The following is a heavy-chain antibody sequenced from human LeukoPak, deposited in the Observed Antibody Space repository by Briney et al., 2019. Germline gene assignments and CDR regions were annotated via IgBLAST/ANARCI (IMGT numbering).Heavy chain of an antibody. J-gene: IGHJ1*01. V-gene: IGHV3-30*02. CDR3: AKVLILSRYDFWSGSFVGD. D-gene: IGHD3-3*01. CDR2: IRYDGSNK. CDR1: GLTFSSYS. Sequence: GGSLRLSCAASGLTFSSYSMNWVRQAPGKGLEWVAFIRYDGSNKYYADSVKGRFTISRDNSKNTLYLQMNSLRAEDTAVYYCAKVLILSRYDFWSGSFVGDWGQGTLATVSS.